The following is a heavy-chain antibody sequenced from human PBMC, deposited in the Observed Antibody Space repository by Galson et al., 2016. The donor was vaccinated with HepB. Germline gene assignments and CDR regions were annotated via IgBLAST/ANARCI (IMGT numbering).Heavy chain of an antibody. Sequence: SLRLSCAASGFMFSTYWMHWVRRTPGKGLVWVARIDSDGSRTSYADSVRGRFTISRDNAKNRLYLQMNSLRAEDTAVYYCTRGPPYDGSGGNCYLHYFDSWGQGTLVTVSS. CDR3: TRGPPYDGSGGNCYLHYFDS. CDR2: IDSDGSRT. CDR1: GFMFSTYW. J-gene: IGHJ4*02. D-gene: IGHD2-15*01. V-gene: IGHV3-74*01.